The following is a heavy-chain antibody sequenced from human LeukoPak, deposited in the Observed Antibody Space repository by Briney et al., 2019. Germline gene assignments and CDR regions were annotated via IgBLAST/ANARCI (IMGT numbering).Heavy chain of an antibody. CDR3: ARDLNPSGYCSGGSCRRGAFDI. CDR1: GGTFSSYA. V-gene: IGHV1-69*06. J-gene: IGHJ3*02. D-gene: IGHD2-15*01. CDR2: IIPIFGTA. Sequence: SVKVSCKASGGTFSSYAISWVRQAPGQGLEWMGGIIPIFGTANYAQKFQGRVTITADKSTSTAYMELSSLRSEDTAVYYRARDLNPSGYCSGGSCRRGAFDIWGQGTMVTVSS.